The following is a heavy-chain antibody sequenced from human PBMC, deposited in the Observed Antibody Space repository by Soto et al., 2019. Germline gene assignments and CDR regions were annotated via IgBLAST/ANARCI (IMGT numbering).Heavy chain of an antibody. V-gene: IGHV1-18*01. J-gene: IGHJ6*02. CDR1: GYTFTSYG. Sequence: ASVKVSCKASGYTFTSYGISWVRQAPGRGLEWMGWISAYNGNTNYAQRLQGRVTMTTDTSTSTAYMELRSLRSDDTAVYYCARDPRRIAAAGTKYYYYYGMDVWGQGTTVTVSS. CDR3: ARDPRRIAAAGTKYYYYYGMDV. D-gene: IGHD6-13*01. CDR2: ISAYNGNT.